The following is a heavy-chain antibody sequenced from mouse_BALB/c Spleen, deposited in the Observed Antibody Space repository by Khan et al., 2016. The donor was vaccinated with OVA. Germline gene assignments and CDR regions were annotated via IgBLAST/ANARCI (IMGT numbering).Heavy chain of an antibody. CDR2: IDPANGNT. CDR1: GFNIKDTY. CDR3: ATLGVYAMDY. J-gene: IGHJ4*01. V-gene: IGHV14-3*02. Sequence: EVQLQQSGAELVKPGASVKLSCTASGFNIKDTYMHWVKQRPEQGLEWIGTIDPANGNTKYDPKFQGKATITTDTSSNTGYLQLSSLTSEDTVVYYCATLGVYAMDYWGQGTSVTVSS.